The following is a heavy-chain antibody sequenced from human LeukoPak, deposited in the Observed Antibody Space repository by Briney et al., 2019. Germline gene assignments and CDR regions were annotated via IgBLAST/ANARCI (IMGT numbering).Heavy chain of an antibody. V-gene: IGHV1-69*05. CDR1: GGTFSSYA. CDR3: AGGYDLAGYNWFDP. D-gene: IGHD5-12*01. J-gene: IGHJ5*02. Sequence: GASVKVSCKASGGTFSSYAISWVRQAPGQGLEWMGRIIPIFGTANYAQKFQGRVTITTDESTSTAYMELSSLRSEDTAVYYCAGGYDLAGYNWFDPWGQGTLVTVSS. CDR2: IIPIFGTA.